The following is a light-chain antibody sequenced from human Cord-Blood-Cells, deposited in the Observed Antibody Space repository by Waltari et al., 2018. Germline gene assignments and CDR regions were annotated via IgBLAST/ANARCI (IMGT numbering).Light chain of an antibody. Sequence: QSALTQPPSASGSPGQPVTIPCTGTSSDVGGYNSVSWYQQHPGKAPKLMIYEVSKRPSGVPDRFSGSKSGNTASLTVSGLQAEDEADYYCSSYAGSNNYVFGTGTKVTVL. J-gene: IGLJ1*01. CDR1: SSDVGGYNS. CDR3: SSYAGSNNYV. CDR2: EVS. V-gene: IGLV2-8*01.